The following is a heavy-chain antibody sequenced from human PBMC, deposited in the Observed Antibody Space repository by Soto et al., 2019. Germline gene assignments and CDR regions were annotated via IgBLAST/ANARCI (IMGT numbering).Heavy chain of an antibody. CDR2: IKQDGSEK. CDR3: ARDSTVTTSDAFDL. D-gene: IGHD4-17*01. J-gene: IGHJ3*01. CDR1: GFTISGYW. Sequence: VQLVESGGGLVQPGGSLRLSCAASGFTISGYWMTWVRQAPGRRLELVANIKQDGSEKNYVDSVKGRFTISRDNARNSLDLQMNSLRDEDTAVYYCARDSTVTTSDAFDLWGPGTMVTVSS. V-gene: IGHV3-7*01.